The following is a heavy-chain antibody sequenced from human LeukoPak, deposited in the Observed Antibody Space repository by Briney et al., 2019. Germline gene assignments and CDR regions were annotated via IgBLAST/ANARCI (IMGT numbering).Heavy chain of an antibody. Sequence: GGSLRLSCAASGFTFSDYYMSWIRQAPGKGLEWVSYISSSGSTIYYADSVKGRFTISRDNAKNSLYLQMNSLRAEDTAVYYCARAGSYGGYYYYYMDVWGKGTTVTVSS. J-gene: IGHJ6*03. D-gene: IGHD4/OR15-4a*01. CDR1: GFTFSDYY. V-gene: IGHV3-11*01. CDR2: ISSSGSTI. CDR3: ARAGSYGGYYYYYMDV.